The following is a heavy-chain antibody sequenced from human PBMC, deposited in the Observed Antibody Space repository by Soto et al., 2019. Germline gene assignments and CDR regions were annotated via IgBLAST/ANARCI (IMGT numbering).Heavy chain of an antibody. D-gene: IGHD2-21*02. CDR1: GFTFSSYG. V-gene: IGHV3-23*04. CDR3: AIGGAYCYGDCTRAH. Sequence: EVQVVQTGGDSVQPGGSLRLSCEASGFTFSSYGMTWVRQAPGKGLEWVAGISGSGVDTKYADSVKGRSIIARDNSMNKMYLQMNNLRVEDTAVYFCAIGGAYCYGDCTRAHWGQGTLVTVSS. CDR2: ISGSGVDT. J-gene: IGHJ4*02.